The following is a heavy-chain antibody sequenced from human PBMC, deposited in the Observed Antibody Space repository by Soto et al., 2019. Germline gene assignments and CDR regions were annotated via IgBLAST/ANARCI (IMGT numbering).Heavy chain of an antibody. CDR1: VFPFSSYS. Sequence: GGSMRLSCAASVFPFSSYSMNWVRQAPGKGLEWVSYISSSSTIYYADSVKGRFTISRDNAKNSLYLQMNSLRAEDTAVYYCAREADILNWFDPWGQGTLVTVSS. D-gene: IGHD3-9*01. J-gene: IGHJ5*02. CDR2: ISSSSTI. V-gene: IGHV3-48*01. CDR3: AREADILNWFDP.